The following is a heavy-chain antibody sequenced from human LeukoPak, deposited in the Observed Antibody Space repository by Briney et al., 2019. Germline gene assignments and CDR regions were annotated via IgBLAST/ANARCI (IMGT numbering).Heavy chain of an antibody. CDR3: ARNGQQVRYFQH. J-gene: IGHJ1*01. CDR2: INPSGGST. V-gene: IGHV1-46*01. CDR1: GYTFTGYY. D-gene: IGHD6-13*01. Sequence: ASVKVSCKASGYTFTGYYMHWVRQAPGQGLEWMGIINPSGGSTSYAQKFQGRVNMTRNTSITTAYMELSSLRSDDTAVYYCARNGQQVRYFQHWGQGTLVTVSS.